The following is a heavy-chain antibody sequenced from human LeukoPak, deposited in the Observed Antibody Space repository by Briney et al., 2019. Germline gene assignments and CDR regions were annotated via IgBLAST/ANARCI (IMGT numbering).Heavy chain of an antibody. D-gene: IGHD6-19*01. CDR2: ISYDGSNK. J-gene: IGHJ4*02. Sequence: GGSLRLSCAASGFTFSSYGMHWVRQAPGKGLEWVAVISYDGSNKYYADSVKGRFTISRDNSKNTLYLQMNSLRAEDTAVYYCAKDRLAVALGPHFDYWSQGTLVTVSS. V-gene: IGHV3-30*18. CDR1: GFTFSSYG. CDR3: AKDRLAVALGPHFDY.